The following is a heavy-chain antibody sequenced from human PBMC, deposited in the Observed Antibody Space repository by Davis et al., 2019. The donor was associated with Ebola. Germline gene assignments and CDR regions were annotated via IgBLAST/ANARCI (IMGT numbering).Heavy chain of an antibody. V-gene: IGHV3-30*03. J-gene: IGHJ4*02. CDR2: ISYDGSNK. Sequence: GGSLRLSCAGSGFIFSSYSMNWVRQAPGKGLEWVAVISYDGSNKYYADSVKGRFTISRDNSKNTLYLQMNSLRAEDTAVYYCARATGADYWGQGTLVTVSS. CDR3: ARATGADY. CDR1: GFIFSSYS.